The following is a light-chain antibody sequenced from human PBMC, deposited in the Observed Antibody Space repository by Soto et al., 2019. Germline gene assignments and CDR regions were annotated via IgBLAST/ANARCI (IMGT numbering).Light chain of an antibody. J-gene: IGKJ1*01. CDR3: QQRSNWPPTWT. CDR1: QRIGSY. V-gene: IGKV3-11*01. CDR2: DAS. Sequence: EIVLTQSPGTLYLSPGERATLSCRASQRIGSYLAWYQQKPGQTPRLLIYDASNRATGIPARFSGSGSGTDFTLTISSLEPEDFAVYYCQQRSNWPPTWTFGQGTKVEIK.